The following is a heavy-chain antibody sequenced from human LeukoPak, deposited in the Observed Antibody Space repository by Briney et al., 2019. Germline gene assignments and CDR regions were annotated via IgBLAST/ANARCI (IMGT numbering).Heavy chain of an antibody. D-gene: IGHD3-3*01. J-gene: IGHJ5*02. CDR3: ARGPYYDFWSGYWVYWFDP. V-gene: IGHV4-34*01. CDR2: INHSGST. Sequence: PSETLSLTCAVYGGSFSGYYWSWIRQPPGKGLEWIGEINHSGSTNYDPSLKSRVTISVDTSKNQFSLKLGSVTAADTAVYYCARGPYYDFWSGYWVYWFDPWGQGTLVTVSS. CDR1: GGSFSGYY.